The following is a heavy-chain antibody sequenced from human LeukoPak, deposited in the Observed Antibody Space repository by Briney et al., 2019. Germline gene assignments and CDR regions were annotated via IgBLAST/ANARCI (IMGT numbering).Heavy chain of an antibody. V-gene: IGHV1-58*02. J-gene: IGHJ4*02. Sequence: GTSVTVSCKASGFTFTNSTIQWVRQARGQRLEWIGWIVVGSGNTNYAQKFQERVIITRDMSTTTVYMELSSLRSEDTAVYYCAGTPWFGELTLDYWGQGTLVTVSS. CDR3: AGTPWFGELTLDY. CDR2: IVVGSGNT. D-gene: IGHD3-10*01. CDR1: GFTFTNST.